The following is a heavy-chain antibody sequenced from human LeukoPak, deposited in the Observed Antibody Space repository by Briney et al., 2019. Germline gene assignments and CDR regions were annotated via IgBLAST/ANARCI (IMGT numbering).Heavy chain of an antibody. CDR3: ARDNYDILTGTKGFDY. CDR1: GYTFTGYY. J-gene: IGHJ4*02. Sequence: ASMKVSCKASGYTFTGYYMHWVRPAPGQGLEWMGWINPNSGGTNYAQKFQGRVTMTRDTSISTAYMELSRLRSDDTAVYYCARDNYDILTGTKGFDYWGQGTLVTVSS. V-gene: IGHV1-2*02. CDR2: INPNSGGT. D-gene: IGHD3-9*01.